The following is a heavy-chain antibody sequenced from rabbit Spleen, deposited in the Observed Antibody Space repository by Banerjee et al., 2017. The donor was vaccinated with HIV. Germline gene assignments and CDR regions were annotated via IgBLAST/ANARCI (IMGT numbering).Heavy chain of an antibody. CDR2: IYTGGGGA. D-gene: IGHD8-1*01. CDR1: GFSFSSTYW. V-gene: IGHV1S45*01. Sequence: GQLEESGGGLVKPGGTLTLTCTVSGFSFSSTYWICWVRQAPGKGLEWIGCIYTGGGGAYYASWAKGRFTVSKASSTTVTLLMTSLTAADTATYFCARDTGSSFSSYGMDLWGPGTLVTVS. CDR3: ARDTGSSFSSYGMDL. J-gene: IGHJ6*01.